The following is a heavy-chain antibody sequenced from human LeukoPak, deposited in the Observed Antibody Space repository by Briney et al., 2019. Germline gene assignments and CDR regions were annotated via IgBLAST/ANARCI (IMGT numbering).Heavy chain of an antibody. J-gene: IGHJ4*02. CDR3: ARDLYGDYPWDY. Sequence: SGGSLRLSCAASGFTFSSYSMNWVRRAPGKGLEWVSSISSSSSYIYYADSVKGRFTISRDNAKNSLYLQMNSLRAEDTAVYYCARDLYGDYPWDYWGQGTLVTVSS. D-gene: IGHD4-17*01. V-gene: IGHV3-21*01. CDR1: GFTFSSYS. CDR2: ISSSSSYI.